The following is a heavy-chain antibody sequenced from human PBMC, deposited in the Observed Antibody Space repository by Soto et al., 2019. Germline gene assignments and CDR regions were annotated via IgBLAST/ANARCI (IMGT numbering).Heavy chain of an antibody. CDR1: GYIFTSYG. J-gene: IGHJ4*02. Sequence: GASVKVSCKASGYIFTSYGFTWVRQAPGQGLEWMGWISNSKGQTKYGQNFRGRVIMTTDTSTNTAYLELRSLRSDDTAVYYCARGHGFLDYWGQGTLVTVSS. D-gene: IGHD6-25*01. CDR2: ISNSKGQT. V-gene: IGHV1-18*01. CDR3: ARGHGFLDY.